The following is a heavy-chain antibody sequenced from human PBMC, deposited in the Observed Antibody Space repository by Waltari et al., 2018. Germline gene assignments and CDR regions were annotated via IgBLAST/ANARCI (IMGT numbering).Heavy chain of an antibody. V-gene: IGHV3-7*01. Sequence: EVQLVESGGGLVQPGGSLRLSCAASGFTFSGFWMSWVRQTPGKGLEGGANIKFDGSEEYYVDFAKGRFTISRDNAKNSLYLQMNSLRVEDTAIYYCARGSAEYVRYFQYWGQGTPVTVSS. CDR2: IKFDGSEE. CDR3: ARGSAEYVRYFQY. CDR1: GFTFSGFW. D-gene: IGHD6-19*01. J-gene: IGHJ1*01.